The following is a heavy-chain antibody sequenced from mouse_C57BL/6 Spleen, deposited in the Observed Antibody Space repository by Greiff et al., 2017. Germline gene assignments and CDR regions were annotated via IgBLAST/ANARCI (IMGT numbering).Heavy chain of an antibody. V-gene: IGHV1-61*01. CDR2: IYPSDSET. J-gene: IGHJ2*02. D-gene: IGHD1-1*01. Sequence: QVNVKQPGAELVRPGSSVKLSCKASGYTFTSYWMDWVKQRPGQGLEWIGNIYPSDSETHYKQKFTDKATVTVDKSSSTAYMQISSLTSDDSAVYYCARNYGNYMDYWGQGTSLTGSS. CDR3: ARNYGNYMDY. CDR1: GYTFTSYW.